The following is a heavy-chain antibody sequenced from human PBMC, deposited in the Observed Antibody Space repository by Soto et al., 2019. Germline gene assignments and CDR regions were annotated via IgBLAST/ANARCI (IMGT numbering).Heavy chain of an antibody. D-gene: IGHD3-10*01. V-gene: IGHV1-18*01. CDR3: AREGSRPDYYDGMDV. J-gene: IGHJ6*02. CDR2: ISTYNGDT. Sequence: QVQLVQSGAEVKKPGASVKVSCKASGYSFTTYGIAWVRQAPGQGLEWMGWISTYNGDTDYAQNLQGRVIMTTDTSTTTAYMELRSLRSDDTAVYYCAREGSRPDYYDGMDVWGQGTTVSVSS. CDR1: GYSFTTYG.